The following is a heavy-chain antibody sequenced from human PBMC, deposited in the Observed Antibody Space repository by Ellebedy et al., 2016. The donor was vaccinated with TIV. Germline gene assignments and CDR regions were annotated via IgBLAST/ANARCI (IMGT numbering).Heavy chain of an antibody. J-gene: IGHJ4*02. V-gene: IGHV1-2*02. Sequence: AASVKVSCKASGYTFTGYYIHWVRQAPGQGLEWMGWINPNSGGTNYEQKFQGRVTMTGDTSISPAYMELSRLRSEDTAVYYCAAARDYGDPIFDYWGQGTLVTVSS. D-gene: IGHD4-17*01. CDR3: AAARDYGDPIFDY. CDR2: INPNSGGT. CDR1: GYTFTGYY.